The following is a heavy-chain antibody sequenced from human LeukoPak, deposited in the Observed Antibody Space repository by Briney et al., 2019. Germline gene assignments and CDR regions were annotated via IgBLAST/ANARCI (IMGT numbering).Heavy chain of an antibody. J-gene: IGHJ4*02. Sequence: GGSLRLSCAVSGLTFSSSWMDWVRQAPGKGLEWVASINPDGNKKYSADSVKGRFTISRDNAENSLYLQMSSLRVEDTASYYCARDLAYSRLDYWGQGMLVTVSS. V-gene: IGHV3-7*01. CDR2: INPDGNKK. CDR3: ARDLAYSRLDY. CDR1: GLTFSSSW. D-gene: IGHD5-18*01.